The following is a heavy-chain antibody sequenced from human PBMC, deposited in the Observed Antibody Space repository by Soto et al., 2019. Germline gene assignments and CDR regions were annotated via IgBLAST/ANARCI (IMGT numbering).Heavy chain of an antibody. V-gene: IGHV3-21*01. J-gene: IGHJ6*02. CDR2: ISSSSSYI. D-gene: IGHD3-9*01. CDR1: GFTFSSYS. CDR3: ASPSDYDILTGYYRDYYYGMDV. Sequence: GSLRLSCAASGFTFSSYSMNWVRQAPGKGLEWVSSISSSSSYIYYADSVKGRFTISRDNAKNSLYLQMNSLRAEDTAVYYCASPSDYDILTGYYRDYYYGMDVWGQGTTVTVSS.